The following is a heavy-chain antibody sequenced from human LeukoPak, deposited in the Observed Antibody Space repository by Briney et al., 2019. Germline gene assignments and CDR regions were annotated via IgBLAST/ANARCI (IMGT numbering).Heavy chain of an antibody. CDR3: ARDGRRYDFWSGYYPTDAFDI. D-gene: IGHD3-3*01. CDR1: GGSISRSGYY. V-gene: IGHV4-39*07. Sequence: KPSETLSLTCTVSGGSISRSGYYWGWIRQPPWKGLEWLGSIYYSGSTNYNPSLKSRVTISVDTSKNQFSLKLSSVTAADTAVYYCARDGRRYDFWSGYYPTDAFDIWGQGTMVTVSS. J-gene: IGHJ3*02. CDR2: IYYSGST.